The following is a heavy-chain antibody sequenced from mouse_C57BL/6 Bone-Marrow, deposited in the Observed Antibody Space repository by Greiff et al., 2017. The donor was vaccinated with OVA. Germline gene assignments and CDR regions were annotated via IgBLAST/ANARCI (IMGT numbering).Heavy chain of an antibody. D-gene: IGHD1-1*01. V-gene: IGHV3-1*01. J-gene: IGHJ4*01. CDR2: ISYSGST. CDR3: ARFYYYGWGDY. CDR1: GYSITSGYD. Sequence: EVKLMESGPGMVKPSQSLSLTCTVTGYSITSGYDWHWIRHFPGNKLEWMGYISYSGSTNYNQSLKSRISITHDTSKNHFFLKLNSVTTEDTATYYCARFYYYGWGDYWGQGTSVTVSS.